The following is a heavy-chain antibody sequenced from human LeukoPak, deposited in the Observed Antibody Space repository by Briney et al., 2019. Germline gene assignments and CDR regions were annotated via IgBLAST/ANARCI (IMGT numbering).Heavy chain of an antibody. V-gene: IGHV4-59*01. CDR1: GGSFSSYY. CDR3: ARGQGYSYGESFDY. D-gene: IGHD5-18*01. J-gene: IGHJ4*02. CDR2: IYYSGST. Sequence: SETLSLTCTVSGGSFSSYYWSWIRQPPGKGLEWIGYIYYSGSTDYNPSLKSRVTISVETSKNQFSLNLSSVTATDTAVYYCARGQGYSYGESFDYWGQGTLVTVSS.